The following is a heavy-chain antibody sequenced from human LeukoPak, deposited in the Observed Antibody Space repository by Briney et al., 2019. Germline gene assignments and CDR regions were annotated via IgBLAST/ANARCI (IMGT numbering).Heavy chain of an antibody. V-gene: IGHV4-38-2*02. CDR3: AGGKYDYVWGSYRYRYYYYGMDV. J-gene: IGHJ6*02. CDR2: IYHSGST. D-gene: IGHD3-16*02. Sequence: PSETLSLTCTVSGYSISSGYYWGWIRQPPGKGLEWIGSIYHSGSTYYNPSLKSRVTISVDTSKNQFSLKLSSVTAADTAVYYCAGGKYDYVWGSYRYRYYYYGMDVWGQGTTVTVSS. CDR1: GYSISSGYY.